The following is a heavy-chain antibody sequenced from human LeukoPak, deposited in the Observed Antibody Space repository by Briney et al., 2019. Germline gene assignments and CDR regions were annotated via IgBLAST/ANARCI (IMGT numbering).Heavy chain of an antibody. CDR3: AREAQYCSGGRCYGGYFQH. V-gene: IGHV4-34*01. Sequence: SETLSLTCAVYGGSFSGYYWSWIRQPPGKGLEWIGKINHSEATDYNPSFKSRATILVDTSKNQFSLKLSSVTAADTAVYYCAREAQYCSGGRCYGGYFQHWGQGTLVTVSS. J-gene: IGHJ1*01. CDR1: GGSFSGYY. CDR2: INHSEAT. D-gene: IGHD2-15*01.